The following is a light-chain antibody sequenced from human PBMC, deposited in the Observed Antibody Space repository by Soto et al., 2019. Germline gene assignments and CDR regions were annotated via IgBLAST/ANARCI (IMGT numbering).Light chain of an antibody. V-gene: IGKV1-33*01. J-gene: IGKJ5*01. CDR2: DAS. CDR3: QQYESLPLT. Sequence: DIQMTQYPSSLSASVGDRVTITCQASQDINKNLIWYQQKPGKAPKLLIYDASDLETGVPSRFSGSGSGTGFTFTISSLQPEDFATYYRQQYESLPLTFGQGTRLEIK. CDR1: QDINKN.